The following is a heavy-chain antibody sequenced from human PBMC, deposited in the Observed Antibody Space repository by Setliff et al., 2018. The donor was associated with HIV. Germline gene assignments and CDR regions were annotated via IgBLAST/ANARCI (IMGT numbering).Heavy chain of an antibody. CDR1: GFTFSDYY. CDR3: ARDKDEDYGSTSFDY. V-gene: IGHV3-11*01. Sequence: KTVGSLSLSCAASGFTFSDYYMSWLRQAPGKGLEWVSYISRDGNAIYYADSVRGRFTISRDNAKNSLYLQLNSLRPEDTAVYYCARDKDEDYGSTSFDYWGQGILVTVSS. J-gene: IGHJ4*02. CDR2: ISRDGNAI. D-gene: IGHD4-17*01.